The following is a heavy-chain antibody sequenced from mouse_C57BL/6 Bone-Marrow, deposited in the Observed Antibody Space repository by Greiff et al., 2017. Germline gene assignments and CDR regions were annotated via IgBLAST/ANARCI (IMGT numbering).Heavy chain of an antibody. V-gene: IGHV14-4*01. CDR2: IDPENGDT. D-gene: IGHD1-1*02. CDR1: GFNIKDDY. Sequence: VQLQQSGAELVRPGASVKLSCTASGFNIKDDYMHWVKQRPEQGLEWIGWIDPENGDTEYASKFQGKATITTVTSSNTAYLQLSSLTSEDTAVYYCTTWWLPNFDYWVQGTTLTVSS. CDR3: TTWWLPNFDY. J-gene: IGHJ2*01.